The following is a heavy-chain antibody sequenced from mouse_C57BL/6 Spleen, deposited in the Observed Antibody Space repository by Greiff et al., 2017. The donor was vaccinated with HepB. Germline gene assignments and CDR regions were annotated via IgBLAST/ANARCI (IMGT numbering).Heavy chain of an antibody. CDR2: INPNNGGT. V-gene: IGHV1-26*01. CDR1: GYTFTDYY. D-gene: IGHD2-3*01. J-gene: IGHJ1*03. CDR3: ARDGGYRYFDV. Sequence: VQLKQSGPELVKPGASVKISCKASGYTFTDYYMNWVKQSHGKSLEWIGDINPNNGGTSYNQKFKGKATLTVDKSSSTAYMELRSLTSEDSAVYYCARDGGYRYFDVWGTGTTVTVSS.